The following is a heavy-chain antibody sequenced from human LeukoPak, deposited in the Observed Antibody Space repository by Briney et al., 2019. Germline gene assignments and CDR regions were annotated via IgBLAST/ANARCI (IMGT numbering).Heavy chain of an antibody. V-gene: IGHV3-74*01. J-gene: IGHJ4*02. D-gene: IGHD2-15*01. CDR3: ARDKDPTVFDY. CDR2: IKTGGNDT. Sequence: GGSLRLSCAASGFTFSSHWMHWVRQAPGKGLVWVSGIKTGGNDTAYEDSVKGRFTISRDNAKNTLYLQMNSLSAEDTAVYYCARDKDPTVFDYWGQGTLVTVSS. CDR1: GFTFSSHW.